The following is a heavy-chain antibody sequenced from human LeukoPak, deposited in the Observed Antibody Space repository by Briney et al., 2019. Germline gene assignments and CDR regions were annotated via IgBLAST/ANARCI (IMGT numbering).Heavy chain of an antibody. D-gene: IGHD5-24*01. CDR3: AHFRDGYPAVGYFDY. J-gene: IGHJ4*02. Sequence: GASVKVSCKASGGTFSSYAISWVRQAPGQGLEWMGGIIPIFGTANYAQKFQGRVTITADESTSTAYMELSSLRSEDTAVYYCAHFRDGYPAVGYFDYWGQGTLVTVSS. CDR2: IIPIFGTA. V-gene: IGHV1-69*13. CDR1: GGTFSSYA.